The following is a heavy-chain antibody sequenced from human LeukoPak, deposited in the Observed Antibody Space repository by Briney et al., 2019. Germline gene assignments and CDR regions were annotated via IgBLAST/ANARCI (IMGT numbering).Heavy chain of an antibody. Sequence: PGGSLRLSCAASGFTFSSYSMNWVRQAPGKGLEWVPYISSSSSTIYYADSVKGRFTISRDNAKNSLYLQMNSLRAEDTAVYYCARDPLEDIVVVVGRNWGQGTLVTVSS. CDR1: GFTFSSYS. CDR2: ISSSSSTI. D-gene: IGHD2-15*01. V-gene: IGHV3-48*01. CDR3: ARDPLEDIVVVVGRN. J-gene: IGHJ4*02.